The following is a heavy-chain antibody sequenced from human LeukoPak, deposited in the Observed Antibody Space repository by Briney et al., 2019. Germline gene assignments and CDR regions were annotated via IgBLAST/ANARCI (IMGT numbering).Heavy chain of an antibody. V-gene: IGHV3-30*02. CDR2: IRYDGSNK. J-gene: IGHJ1*01. CDR1: GFTFSSYG. D-gene: IGHD3-22*01. CDR3: AKGFYDYYDSSGYSPQLSLQH. Sequence: GGSLRLSCAASGFTFSSYGMHWVRQAPGKGLEWVAFIRYDGSNKYYADSVKGRFTISRDNSKNTLYLQMNSLRAEDTALYYCAKGFYDYYDSSGYSPQLSLQHWGQGTLVTVSS.